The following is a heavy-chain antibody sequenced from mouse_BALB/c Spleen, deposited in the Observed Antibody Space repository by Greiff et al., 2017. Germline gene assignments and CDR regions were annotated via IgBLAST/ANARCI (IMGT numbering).Heavy chain of an antibody. Sequence: VQLQESGPGLVAPSQSLSITCTVSGFSLTSYGVHWVRQPPGKGLEWLGVIWAGGSTNYNSALMSRLSISKDNSKSQVFLKMNSLQTDDTAMYYCARGLYGNYAMDYWGQGTSVTVSS. CDR1: GFSLTSYG. CDR2: IWAGGST. CDR3: ARGLYGNYAMDY. J-gene: IGHJ4*01. V-gene: IGHV2-9*02. D-gene: IGHD2-1*01.